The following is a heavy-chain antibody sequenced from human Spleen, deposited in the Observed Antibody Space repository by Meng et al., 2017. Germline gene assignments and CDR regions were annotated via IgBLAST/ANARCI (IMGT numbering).Heavy chain of an antibody. Sequence: QVQPVQSGPEVKKPGASVMVSCRGSGYRFNIHGISWVRQAHGQGLEWMGWISAYNGDTNYAEKFQGRLSMTTDTSASTAYMELRSLRSDDTAVYYCARDPSNTSGRYAYFDYWGQGTLVTVSS. V-gene: IGHV1-18*01. D-gene: IGHD6-19*01. CDR1: GYRFNIHG. CDR2: ISAYNGDT. CDR3: ARDPSNTSGRYAYFDY. J-gene: IGHJ4*02.